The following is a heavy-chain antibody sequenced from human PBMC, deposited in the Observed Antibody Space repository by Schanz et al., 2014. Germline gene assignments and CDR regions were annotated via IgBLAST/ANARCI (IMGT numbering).Heavy chain of an antibody. Sequence: QVQLVQSGAEVKKPGASVKVSCKASGYTLSAYSLHWVRQAPGQGLEWMGIVNPSVRGTHFAREFQGRVTMTTDTSTSTSYMELTSLRFDDTAVYYCARDFSAYVGNYCDYWGQGTLVTVSS. CDR2: VNPSVRGT. V-gene: IGHV1-46*01. CDR1: GYTLSAYS. CDR3: ARDFSAYVGNYCDY. J-gene: IGHJ4*02. D-gene: IGHD5-12*01.